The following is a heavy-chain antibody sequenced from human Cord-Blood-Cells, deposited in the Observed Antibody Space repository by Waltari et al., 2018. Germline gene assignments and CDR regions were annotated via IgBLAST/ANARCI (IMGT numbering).Heavy chain of an antibody. CDR3: ARQEDYAYFDY. CDR1: GGSFSGYY. D-gene: IGHD4-17*01. CDR2: INHSGST. Sequence: QVQLQQWGAGLLMPSETLSLTCAAYGGSFSGYYWSWIRQPPGKGLEWIGEINHSGSTNYNPSLKSRVTISVDTSKNQFSLKLSSVTAADTAVYYCARQEDYAYFDYWGQGTLVTVSS. J-gene: IGHJ4*02. V-gene: IGHV4-34*01.